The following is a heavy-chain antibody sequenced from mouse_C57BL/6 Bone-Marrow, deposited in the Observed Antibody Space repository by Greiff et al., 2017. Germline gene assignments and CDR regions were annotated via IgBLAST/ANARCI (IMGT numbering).Heavy chain of an antibody. CDR2: IYPGSGST. CDR3: ARMTSRLWLQLTGDY. CDR1: GYTFTSYW. V-gene: IGHV1-55*01. D-gene: IGHD2-2*01. Sequence: QVQLQQPGAELVKPGASVKMSCKASGYTFTSYWITWVKQRPGQGLEWIGDIYPGSGSTNYNEKFKSKATLTVDTSSSTAYMQLSSLTSEDSAVYYCARMTSRLWLQLTGDYWGQGTTLTFSS. J-gene: IGHJ2*01.